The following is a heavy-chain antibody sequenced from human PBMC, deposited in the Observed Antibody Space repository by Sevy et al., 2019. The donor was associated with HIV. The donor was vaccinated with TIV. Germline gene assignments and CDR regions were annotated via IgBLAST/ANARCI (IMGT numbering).Heavy chain of an antibody. CDR3: ARTGAGQPNYYYGMDV. V-gene: IGHV1-2*06. CDR1: GYTFTGYY. CDR2: INPNSGGT. Sequence: ASVKVSCKASGYTFTGYYMHWVRQAPGQGLEWMGRINPNSGGTNYAQKFQGRVTMTRDTSISTAYMELSRLRSDDTAVYFSARTGAGQPNYYYGMDVWGQGTTVTVSS. J-gene: IGHJ6*02. D-gene: IGHD3-10*01.